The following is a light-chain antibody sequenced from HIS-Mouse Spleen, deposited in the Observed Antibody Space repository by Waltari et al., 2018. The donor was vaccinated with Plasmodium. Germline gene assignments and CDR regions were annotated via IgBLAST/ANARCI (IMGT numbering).Light chain of an antibody. CDR1: QSISSY. CDR3: QQNYNTWT. Sequence: DIQMTPSPSSLSASVGDRVTINCRASQSISSYLNWYQQKPGKAPKLLIYAASSLQSGVPSRFSGSGSGTDFTLTISSLQPEDFATYYCQQNYNTWTFGQGTKVEIK. J-gene: IGKJ1*01. V-gene: IGKV1-39*01. CDR2: AAS.